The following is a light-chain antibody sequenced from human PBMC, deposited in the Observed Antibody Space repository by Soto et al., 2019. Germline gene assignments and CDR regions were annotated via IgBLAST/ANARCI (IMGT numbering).Light chain of an antibody. CDR2: AAS. Sequence: DIQMSQSPSSLSASVGDRVTITCRAAESISRHLNWYQQKPGRAPDLLIYAASTLQNGVPSRFTGSGSGTEFTLTITGLQLEDFATYYCQQDYSTLATFGQGTRLEIK. V-gene: IGKV1-39*01. CDR3: QQDYSTLAT. CDR1: ESISRH. J-gene: IGKJ5*01.